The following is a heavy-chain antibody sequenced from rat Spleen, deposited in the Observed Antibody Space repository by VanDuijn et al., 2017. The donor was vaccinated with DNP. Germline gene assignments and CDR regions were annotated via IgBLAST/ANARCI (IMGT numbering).Heavy chain of an antibody. J-gene: IGHJ4*01. CDR1: GFTFSSYW. Sequence: EVQLVESGGGLVQPGRSLKLSCVASGFTFSSYWMYWIRQAPGKGLEWVASINTDGGSTYYPDSVKGRFTISRDNAKSTLYLQMDSLRSEDTAIYYCTRGKNYALDAWGQGTSVTVSS. CDR3: TRGKNYALDA. V-gene: IGHV5-58*01. D-gene: IGHD1-4*01. CDR2: INTDGGST.